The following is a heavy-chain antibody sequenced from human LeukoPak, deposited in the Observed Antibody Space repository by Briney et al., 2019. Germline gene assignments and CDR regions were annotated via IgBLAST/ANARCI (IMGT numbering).Heavy chain of an antibody. CDR1: GGSISSYY. Sequence: PSETLSLTCTVSGGSISSYYWSRIRQPPGKVLEWIGYIYYSGSTNYNPSLKSRVTISVDTSKNQFSLKLSSVTAADTAVYYCARHPEGMYYDFWSGPQYYFDYWGQGTLVTVSS. CDR2: IYYSGST. J-gene: IGHJ4*02. CDR3: ARHPEGMYYDFWSGPQYYFDY. D-gene: IGHD3-3*01. V-gene: IGHV4-59*08.